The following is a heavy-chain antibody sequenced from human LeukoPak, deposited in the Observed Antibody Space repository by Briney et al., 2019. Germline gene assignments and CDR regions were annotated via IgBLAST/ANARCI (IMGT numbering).Heavy chain of an antibody. Sequence: SETLSLTCTVSGGSISSYYWSWIRQPPGKGLEWIGYIYYSGGTNYNPSLKSRVTISVDTSKNQFSLKLSSVTAADTAVYYCARTMVGRWFDPWGQGTLVTVSS. D-gene: IGHD3-10*01. CDR3: ARTMVGRWFDP. V-gene: IGHV4-59*01. CDR2: IYYSGGT. CDR1: GGSISSYY. J-gene: IGHJ5*02.